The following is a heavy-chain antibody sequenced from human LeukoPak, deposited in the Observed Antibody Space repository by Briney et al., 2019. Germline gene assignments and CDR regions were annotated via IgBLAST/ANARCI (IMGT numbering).Heavy chain of an antibody. J-gene: IGHJ5*01. D-gene: IGHD3-22*01. CDR1: GFSFVDYA. Sequence: GGSLDLSCARPGFSFVDYAIHWVGKAQGRGLGGVSLISGDGGSTFYADSVKGRFTISRDNSKNSLYLQMSSLRSEDTALYYCARESDSSGWYDSWGQGTLVTVSS. V-gene: IGHV3-43*02. CDR2: ISGDGGST. CDR3: ARESDSSGWYDS.